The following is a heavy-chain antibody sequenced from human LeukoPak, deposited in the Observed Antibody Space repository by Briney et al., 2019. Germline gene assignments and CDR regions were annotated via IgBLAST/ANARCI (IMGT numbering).Heavy chain of an antibody. D-gene: IGHD3-3*01. CDR1: GYTFTGYY. J-gene: IGHJ6*02. CDR2: INPNSGGT. CDR3: ARDRSGYLIPYYYYGMDV. V-gene: IGHV1-2*02. Sequence: ASVKVSCKASGYTFTGYYMHWVRQAPGQGLEWMGWINPNSGGTNYAQKFQGRVTMTRDTSISTACMELSRLRSDDTAVYYCARDRSGYLIPYYYYGMDVWGQGTTVTVSS.